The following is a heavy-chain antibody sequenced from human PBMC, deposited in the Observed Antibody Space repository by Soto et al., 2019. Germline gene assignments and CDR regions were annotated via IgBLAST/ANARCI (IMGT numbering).Heavy chain of an antibody. J-gene: IGHJ3*02. CDR2: ISYDGSNK. Sequence: GGSLRLSCAASGFTFSSYGMHWVRQAPGKGLEWVAVISYDGSNKYYADSVKGRFTISRDNSKNTLYLQMNSLRAEDTAVYYCARDSGLAVCGDYRLGGAFDIWGQGTMLTVSS. D-gene: IGHD4-17*01. V-gene: IGHV3-30-3*01. CDR1: GFTFSSYG. CDR3: ARDSGLAVCGDYRLGGAFDI.